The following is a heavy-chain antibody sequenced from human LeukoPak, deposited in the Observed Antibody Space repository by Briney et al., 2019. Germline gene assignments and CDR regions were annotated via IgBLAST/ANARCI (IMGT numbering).Heavy chain of an antibody. CDR2: VSGSGGST. CDR3: ARRHDYGDF. CDR1: GFTFSSYA. Sequence: GGSLRLSCSVSGFTFSSYAMSWVRQAPGKGLEWVSAVSGSGGSTYYADSVKGRFTISRDNAKNSLYLQMNSLRDEDTAVYYCARRHDYGDFWGQGTLVTVSS. V-gene: IGHV3-23*01. J-gene: IGHJ4*02.